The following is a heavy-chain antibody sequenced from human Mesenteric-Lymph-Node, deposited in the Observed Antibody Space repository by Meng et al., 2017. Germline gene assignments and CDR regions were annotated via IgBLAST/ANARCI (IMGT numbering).Heavy chain of an antibody. Sequence: PPLQESGPGLVKPSETLSLTCTVSGGSISSSSYYWAWIRQPPGEGREWIGSVVYSGTTYYTSSLKSRVSISVDTSKNQFSLKLSSVTAADTAVYYCARHHHSPTFDYWGQGTLVTVSS. J-gene: IGHJ4*02. CDR1: GGSISSSSYY. CDR2: VVYSGTT. V-gene: IGHV4-39*01. CDR3: ARHHHSPTFDY. D-gene: IGHD1-14*01.